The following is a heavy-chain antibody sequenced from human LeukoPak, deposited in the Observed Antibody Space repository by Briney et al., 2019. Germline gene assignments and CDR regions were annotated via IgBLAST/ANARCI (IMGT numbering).Heavy chain of an antibody. Sequence: GGSLRLSCTASGFTFSSYAMHWVRQAPGKGLEWVAVISYDGSNKYYADSVKGRFTISRDNSKNTLYLQMNSLRAEDTAVYYCARDSLRGSFDYWGQGTLVTVSS. CDR2: ISYDGSNK. J-gene: IGHJ4*02. V-gene: IGHV3-30-3*01. CDR3: ARDSLRGSFDY. CDR1: GFTFSSYA.